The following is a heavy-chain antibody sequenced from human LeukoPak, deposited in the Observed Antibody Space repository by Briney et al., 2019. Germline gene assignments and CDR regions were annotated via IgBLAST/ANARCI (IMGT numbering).Heavy chain of an antibody. Sequence: ASVKVSWKASGGTFSSYAISWVRQAPGQGLEWMGGIIPIFGTANYAQKFQGRVTITADKSTSTAYMELSSLRSEDTAVYYCARPQRHGGYPYWGQGTLVTVSS. CDR2: IIPIFGTA. D-gene: IGHD3-16*01. CDR3: ARPQRHGGYPY. V-gene: IGHV1-69*06. J-gene: IGHJ4*02. CDR1: GGTFSSYA.